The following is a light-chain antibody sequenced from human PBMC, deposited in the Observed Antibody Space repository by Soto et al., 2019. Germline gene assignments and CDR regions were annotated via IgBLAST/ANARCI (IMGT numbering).Light chain of an antibody. V-gene: IGKV1-39*01. Sequence: DIQMTQSPSSLSASVGHTVTITCRASQSVNTYLHWYQQKAGQAPKLLIYTASSLQSGVPSRFSGSGSGTDFTLTIGSLQPDDSATYFCQQSYSIPLTFGGGTKV. CDR1: QSVNTY. J-gene: IGKJ4*01. CDR3: QQSYSIPLT. CDR2: TAS.